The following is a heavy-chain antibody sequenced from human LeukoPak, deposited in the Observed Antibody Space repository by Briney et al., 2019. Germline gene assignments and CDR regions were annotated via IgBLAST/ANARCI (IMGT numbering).Heavy chain of an antibody. J-gene: IGHJ4*02. Sequence: SSETLSLTCAVYGGSFSGYYWSWIRQPPGKGLEWIGEINHSGSTNYNPSLKSRVTISVDKSKNQFSLKLSSVTAADTAVYYCASGILTGYSAYYFDYWGQGTLVTVSS. D-gene: IGHD3-9*01. CDR3: ASGILTGYSAYYFDY. CDR2: INHSGST. V-gene: IGHV4-34*01. CDR1: GGSFSGYY.